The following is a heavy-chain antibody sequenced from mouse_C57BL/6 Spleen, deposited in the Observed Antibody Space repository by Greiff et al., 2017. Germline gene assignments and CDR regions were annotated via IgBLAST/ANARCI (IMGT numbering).Heavy chain of an antibody. Sequence: QVQLQQPGAELVKPGASVKLSCKASGYTFTSYWMQWVKQRPGQGLEWIGEIDPSDSYTNYNQKFKGKATLTVDTSSSTAYMQLSSLTSEDSAVYYCARGGRGRVYYFDYWGQGTTLTVSS. CDR3: ARGGRGRVYYFDY. D-gene: IGHD3-3*01. CDR2: IDPSDSYT. CDR1: GYTFTSYW. V-gene: IGHV1-50*01. J-gene: IGHJ2*01.